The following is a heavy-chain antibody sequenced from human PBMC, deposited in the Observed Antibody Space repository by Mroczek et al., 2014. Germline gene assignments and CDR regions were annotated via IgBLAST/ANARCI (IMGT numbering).Heavy chain of an antibody. CDR1: GFTFSSYG. V-gene: IGHV3-30*18. CDR3: AKDAGYRNYYYYMDV. CDR2: ISYDGSNK. D-gene: IGHD5-18*01. J-gene: IGHJ6*03. Sequence: QVQLVQSGGGVVQPGRSLRLSCAASGFTFSSYGMHWVRQAPGKGLEWVAVISYDGSNKYYTDSVKGRITISRDNSKKTLYLQMNSLRAEDTAVYYCAKDAGYRNYYYYMDVWGKGTTVTVSS.